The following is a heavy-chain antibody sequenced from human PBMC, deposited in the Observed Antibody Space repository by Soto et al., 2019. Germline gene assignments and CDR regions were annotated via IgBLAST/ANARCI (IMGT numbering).Heavy chain of an antibody. V-gene: IGHV4-30-2*01. D-gene: IGHD3-3*01. Sequence: PSETLSLTCAVSGGSISSGGYSWSWIRQPPGKGLEWIGYIYHSGSTYYSPSFQGHVTISADKSISTAYLQWSSLKASDTAMYYCARVRIDYYYYGMDVWGQGTTVTVSS. CDR3: ARVRIDYYYYGMDV. J-gene: IGHJ6*02. CDR2: IYHSGST. CDR1: GGSISSGGYS.